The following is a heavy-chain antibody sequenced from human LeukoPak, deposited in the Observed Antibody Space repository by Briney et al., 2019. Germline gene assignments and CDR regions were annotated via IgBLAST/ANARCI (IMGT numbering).Heavy chain of an antibody. J-gene: IGHJ6*03. D-gene: IGHD6-19*01. CDR3: ARDLGAGTVDYYYYMDV. CDR1: GYTFSGNY. V-gene: IGHV1-2*02. Sequence: ASVKVSCKASGYTFSGNYMHWVRQAPGQGLEWMGWINPHSGGTNYAQKFQGRVTMTRDTSISTAYMELSRLRSDDTAMYYCARDLGAGTVDYYYYMDVWGKGTTVTVSS. CDR2: INPHSGGT.